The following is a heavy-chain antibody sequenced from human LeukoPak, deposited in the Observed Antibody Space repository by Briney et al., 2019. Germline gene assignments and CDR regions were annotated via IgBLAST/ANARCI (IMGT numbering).Heavy chain of an antibody. CDR2: IYPGDSNT. CDR3: VLSMVRGASPHWFDP. V-gene: IGHV5-51*01. CDR1: GYSFTSYW. Sequence: GESLKISCQGSGYSFTSYWIGWVRPMPGKGLEWMGIIYPGDSNTIYSPSFQGQVTISADKSISTAYLQWSSLKASDTAMYYCVLSMVRGASPHWFDPWGQGTLVTVSS. D-gene: IGHD3-10*01. J-gene: IGHJ5*02.